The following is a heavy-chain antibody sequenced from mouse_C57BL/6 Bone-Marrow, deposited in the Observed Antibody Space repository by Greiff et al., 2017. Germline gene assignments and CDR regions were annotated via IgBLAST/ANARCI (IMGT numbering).Heavy chain of an antibody. CDR2: IYPGSGST. CDR1: GYTFTSYW. Sequence: VQLKQPGAELVKPGASVKMSCKASGYTFTSYWITWVKQRPGQGLEWIGDIYPGSGSTNYNEKFKSKATLTVETSSSTAYMQLSSLTSEDSAVYYCARSGPYYYGSSYGYAMDYWGQGTSVTVSS. V-gene: IGHV1-55*01. J-gene: IGHJ4*01. CDR3: ARSGPYYYGSSYGYAMDY. D-gene: IGHD1-1*01.